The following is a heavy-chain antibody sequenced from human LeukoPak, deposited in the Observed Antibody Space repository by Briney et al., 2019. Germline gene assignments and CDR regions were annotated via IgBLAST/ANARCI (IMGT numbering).Heavy chain of an antibody. D-gene: IGHD3-22*01. CDR3: ARGELGDRSGFSFFDY. CDR2: VMAIFGRV. V-gene: IGHV1-69*05. J-gene: IGHJ4*02. CDR1: RGTFDSYG. Sequence: SVKVSCKAPRGTFDSYGISWVRQAPGQGLEWMGGVMAIFGRVKYGQKFQGRATITTDASTSTAYMELRSLTSEDTGIYYCARGELGDRSGFSFFDYWGQGTLVTVSS.